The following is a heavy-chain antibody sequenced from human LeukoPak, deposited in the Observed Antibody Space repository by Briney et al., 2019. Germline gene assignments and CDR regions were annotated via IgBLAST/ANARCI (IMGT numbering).Heavy chain of an antibody. Sequence: GGSLRLSCAASGFTFSSYGMNWVRQAPGKGLEWVSSISGTSAYIYYADSVRSRFTISRDNAKNSLYLQMNSLRAEDTAVYFCARKLTGSFDIWGQGTMVTVSS. D-gene: IGHD7-27*01. V-gene: IGHV3-21*01. CDR2: ISGTSAYI. CDR1: GFTFSSYG. J-gene: IGHJ3*02. CDR3: ARKLTGSFDI.